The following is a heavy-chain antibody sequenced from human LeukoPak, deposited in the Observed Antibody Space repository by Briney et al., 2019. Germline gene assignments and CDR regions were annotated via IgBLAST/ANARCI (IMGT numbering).Heavy chain of an antibody. CDR1: GFTLSSYW. D-gene: IGHD6-19*01. J-gene: IGHJ4*02. Sequence: GGSLRLSCAASGFTLSSYWMHWVRQAPGKGLVWVSRINSDGSSTSYADSVKGRFTISRDNAKNTLYLQMNSLRAEDTAVYYCARGGIIVPDPDYWGQGTLVTVSS. V-gene: IGHV3-74*01. CDR3: ARGGIIVPDPDY. CDR2: INSDGSST.